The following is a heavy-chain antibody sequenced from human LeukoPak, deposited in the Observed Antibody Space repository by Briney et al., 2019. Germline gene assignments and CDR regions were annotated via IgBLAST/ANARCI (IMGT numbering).Heavy chain of an antibody. CDR2: IIPIFGTA. Sequence: ASVKVSCKASGGTFSNYAISWVRQAPGQGLEWMGGIIPIFGTANYAQKFQGRVTITADESTSTAYMELSSLRSEDTAVYYCARSRYYDSSGYSYFDYWGQGTLVTVSS. V-gene: IGHV1-69*13. J-gene: IGHJ4*02. CDR3: ARSRYYDSSGYSYFDY. CDR1: GGTFSNYA. D-gene: IGHD3-22*01.